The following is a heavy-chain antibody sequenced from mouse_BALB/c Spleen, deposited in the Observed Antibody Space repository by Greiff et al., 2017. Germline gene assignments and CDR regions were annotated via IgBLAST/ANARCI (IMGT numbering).Heavy chain of an antibody. CDR1: GYTFTSYW. CDR2: INPSTGYT. CDR3: AGEVRRYFDV. V-gene: IGHV1-7*01. J-gene: IGHJ1*01. D-gene: IGHD2-14*01. Sequence: QVQLQQSGAELAKPGASVKLSCKASGYTFTSYWMHWVKQRPGQGLEWIGYINPSTGYTEYNQKFKDKATLAADKSSSTAYMQLSSLTSEDSAVYDSAGEVRRYFDVWGAGTTVTVSA.